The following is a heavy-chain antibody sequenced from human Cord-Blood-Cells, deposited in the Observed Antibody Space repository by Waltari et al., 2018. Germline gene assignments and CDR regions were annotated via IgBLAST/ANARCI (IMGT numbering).Heavy chain of an antibody. D-gene: IGHD2-21*02. V-gene: IGHV3-30*04. CDR2: ISYDGRNK. CDR1: GFTFSSYA. CDR3: ARDLAAYCGGDCYPYYYYYGMDV. J-gene: IGHJ6*02. Sequence: QVQLVESGGGVVQPGRSLRLSCAASGFTFSSYAMHWVRQAPGKGLEWVAVISYDGRNKYYADSVKGRFTISRDNSKNTLYLQMNSLRAEDTAVYYCARDLAAYCGGDCYPYYYYYGMDVWGQGTTVTVSS.